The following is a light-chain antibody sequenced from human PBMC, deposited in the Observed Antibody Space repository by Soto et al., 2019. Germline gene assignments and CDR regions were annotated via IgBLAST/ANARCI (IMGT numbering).Light chain of an antibody. J-gene: IGLJ2*01. V-gene: IGLV2-14*01. CDR1: SSDVGGYNY. CDR3: SSYTSSRKVV. CDR2: DVS. Sequence: QSALTQPASVSGSPGQSITISCTGTSSDVGGYNYVSWYQQHPGKAPKLMIYDVSNRPSGVSNRFSGSKSGNTASLTISGLQAEDEADYDCSSYTSSRKVVFGGGTKLTVL.